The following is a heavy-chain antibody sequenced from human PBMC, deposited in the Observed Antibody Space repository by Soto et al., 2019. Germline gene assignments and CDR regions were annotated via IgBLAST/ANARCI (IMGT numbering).Heavy chain of an antibody. V-gene: IGHV4-39*01. CDR3: ARHVRLRWRGVIGNWFDP. J-gene: IGHJ5*02. D-gene: IGHD3-10*01. Sequence: QLQLQESGPGLVKPSETLSLTCTVSGGSISSSSYYWGWIRQPPGKGLEWIGSIYYSGSTYYNPSLKSRVTISVDTSKNQFSLKLSSVTAADTAVYYCARHVRLRWRGVIGNWFDPWGQGTLVTVSS. CDR1: GGSISSSSYY. CDR2: IYYSGST.